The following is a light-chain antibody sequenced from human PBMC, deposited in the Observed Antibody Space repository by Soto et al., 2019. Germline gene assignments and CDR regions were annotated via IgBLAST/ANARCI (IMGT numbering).Light chain of an antibody. V-gene: IGLV2-14*01. Sequence: QSGLTQPASVSGSPGQSITISCTGTSSDVGGYNYVSWYQQHPGKAPKLMIYDVSNRPSGVSNRFSGSKSGNTASLTISGLQAEDEADYYCSSYTSSSTLVVFGTGTKVTVL. CDR2: DVS. CDR1: SSDVGGYNY. CDR3: SSYTSSSTLVV. J-gene: IGLJ1*01.